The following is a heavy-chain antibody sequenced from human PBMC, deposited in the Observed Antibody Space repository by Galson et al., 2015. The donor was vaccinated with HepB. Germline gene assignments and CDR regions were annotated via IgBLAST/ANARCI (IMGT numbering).Heavy chain of an antibody. V-gene: IGHV3-21*01. CDR3: ARDPHPRDGYNYWYFDL. CDR1: GFTFSSYS. D-gene: IGHD5-24*01. Sequence: SLRLSCAASGFTFSSYSMNWVRQAPGKGLEWVSSISSSSSYIYYADSVKGRFTISRDSAKNSLYLQMNSLRAEDTAVYYCARDPHPRDGYNYWYFDLWGRGTLVTVSS. CDR2: ISSSSSYI. J-gene: IGHJ2*01.